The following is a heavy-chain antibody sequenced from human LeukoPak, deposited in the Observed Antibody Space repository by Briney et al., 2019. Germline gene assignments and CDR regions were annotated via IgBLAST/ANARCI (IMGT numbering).Heavy chain of an antibody. CDR1: GFPFDDYG. CDR3: ARGLYYYDSSGYYYLGY. V-gene: IGHV3-20*04. Sequence: GGSLRLSCAASGFPFDDYGMSWVRQAPGKGVEWVSGINWYGGSTGYADSVKGRFTISRDNAKNSLYLQMNSLRAEDTALYYCARGLYYYDSSGYYYLGYWGQGTLVTVSS. D-gene: IGHD3-22*01. CDR2: INWYGGST. J-gene: IGHJ4*02.